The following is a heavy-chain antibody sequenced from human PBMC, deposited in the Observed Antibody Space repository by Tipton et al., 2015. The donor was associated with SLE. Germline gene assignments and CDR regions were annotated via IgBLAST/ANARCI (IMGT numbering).Heavy chain of an antibody. V-gene: IGHV4-4*07. D-gene: IGHD6-19*01. Sequence: TLSLTCTVSGGSISNYYWSWIRQPAGKGLEWIGRIYTSGSTNYNPSLTSRVTMSVDTSKNQFSLKLSSVTAADTAVYYCARDHPVAGPFDSWGQGTLVTVSS. CDR1: GGSISNYY. CDR2: IYTSGST. J-gene: IGHJ4*02. CDR3: ARDHPVAGPFDS.